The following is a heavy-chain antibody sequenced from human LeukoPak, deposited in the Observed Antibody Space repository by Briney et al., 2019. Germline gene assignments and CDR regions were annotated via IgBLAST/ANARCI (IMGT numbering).Heavy chain of an antibody. D-gene: IGHD5-18*01. CDR2: IKQDGSEK. CDR1: GITFSSNW. Sequence: GRSLRLSCAASGITFSSNWMSWVRQAPGKGLEWVANIKQDGSEKYYVDSVKGRFTISRDNANNSLYLQMNSLRAEDTAVYYCARMNTAMAPKFDSWGQGSLVTVSS. J-gene: IGHJ4*02. CDR3: ARMNTAMAPKFDS. V-gene: IGHV3-7*01.